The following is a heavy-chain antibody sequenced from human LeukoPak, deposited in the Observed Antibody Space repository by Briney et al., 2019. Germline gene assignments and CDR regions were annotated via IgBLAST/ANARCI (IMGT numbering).Heavy chain of an antibody. V-gene: IGHV3-23*01. CDR2: ISVSGGNT. Sequence: GGSLRLSCAASGSTFSSYAMSWVRQAPGKGLEWVSTISVSGGNTYYADSVKGRFTISRDNSKNTLYLQMNSLRAEDTAVYYCAKGYSGYDWVDYWGQGTLVTVSS. D-gene: IGHD5-12*01. CDR3: AKGYSGYDWVDY. J-gene: IGHJ4*02. CDR1: GSTFSSYA.